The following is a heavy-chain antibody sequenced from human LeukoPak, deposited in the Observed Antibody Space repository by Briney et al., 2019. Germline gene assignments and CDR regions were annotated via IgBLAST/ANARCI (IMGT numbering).Heavy chain of an antibody. CDR1: GYTFTGYY. V-gene: IGHV1-2*06. J-gene: IGHJ4*02. CDR2: INPNSGGT. D-gene: IGHD5-12*01. CDR3: ALFWVEIGDY. Sequence: GASVKVSCKASGYTFTGYYMHWVRQAPGQGLEWMGRINPNSGGTNYAQKFQGRVAMTRDTSISTAYMELSRLRSDDTAVYYCALFWVEIGDYWGQGTLVTVSS.